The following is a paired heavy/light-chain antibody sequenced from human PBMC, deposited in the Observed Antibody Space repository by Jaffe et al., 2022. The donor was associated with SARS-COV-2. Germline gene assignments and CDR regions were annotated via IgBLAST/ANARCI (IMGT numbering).Light chain of an antibody. CDR1: QSISSY. J-gene: IGKJ2*01. Sequence: DIQMTQSPSSLSASVGDRVTITCRASQSISSYLNWYQQKPGKAPKLLIYAASSLQSGVPSRFSGSGSGTDFTLTISSLQPEDFATYYCQQSYSTLVTFGQGTKLEIK. CDR3: QQSYSTLVT. CDR2: AAS. V-gene: IGKV1-39*01.
Heavy chain of an antibody. CDR2: IYYSGST. J-gene: IGHJ6*02. CDR1: GGSISSSSYY. Sequence: QLQLQESGPGLVKPSETLSLTCTVSGGSISSSSYYWGWIRQPPGKGLEWIGSIYYSGSTYYNPSLKSRVTISVDTSKNQFSLKLSSVTAADTAVYYCARSRVIAKRGDYYYYGMDVWGQGTTVTVSS. V-gene: IGHV4-39*01. CDR3: ARSRVIAKRGDYYYYGMDV. D-gene: IGHD2-21*01.